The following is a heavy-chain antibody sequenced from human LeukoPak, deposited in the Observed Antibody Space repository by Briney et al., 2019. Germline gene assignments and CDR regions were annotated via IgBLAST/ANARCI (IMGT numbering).Heavy chain of an antibody. CDR2: ISGTSSHT. Sequence: GGSLRLSCAASGFTFSNYAMSWVRQAPGKGLEWVSSISGTSSHTFYADSVRGRFTVSRDNSKNTLYLEMNSLRAEDTAVYYCAKDRSCSTTSCDLNWFDPWGQGTLVTVS. J-gene: IGHJ5*02. V-gene: IGHV3-23*01. CDR1: GFTFSNYA. D-gene: IGHD2-2*01. CDR3: AKDRSCSTTSCDLNWFDP.